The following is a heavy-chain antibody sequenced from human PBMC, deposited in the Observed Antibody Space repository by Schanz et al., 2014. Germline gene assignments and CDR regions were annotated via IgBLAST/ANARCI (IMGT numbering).Heavy chain of an antibody. J-gene: IGHJ4*02. CDR1: GFIFGSSV. V-gene: IGHV3-23*01. Sequence: EVQLLESGGGLIQPGGSLRLSCAASGFIFGSSVMAWVRQAPGKGLEWVSGITGASDHIDYAESVKGRFTISRDNSKNTLYLQMNSLRAEHTAVYYCARGGPAYYFDDWGQGTLVTVSA. CDR3: ARGGPAYYFDD. CDR2: ITGASDHI.